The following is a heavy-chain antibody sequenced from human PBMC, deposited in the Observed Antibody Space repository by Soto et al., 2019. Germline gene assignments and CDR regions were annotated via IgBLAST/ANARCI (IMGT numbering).Heavy chain of an antibody. J-gene: IGHJ6*02. Sequence: GESLKISCKGSGYSFTSYWISWVRQMPGKGLEWMGRIDPSDSYTNYSPSFQGHVTISADKSISTAYLQWSSLKASDTAMYYCARGRYSRSWYGEIYYDYYGMDFCGQGTMVTGYS. CDR2: IDPSDSYT. CDR1: GYSFTSYW. CDR3: ARGRYSRSWYGEIYYDYYGMDF. V-gene: IGHV5-10-1*01. D-gene: IGHD6-13*01.